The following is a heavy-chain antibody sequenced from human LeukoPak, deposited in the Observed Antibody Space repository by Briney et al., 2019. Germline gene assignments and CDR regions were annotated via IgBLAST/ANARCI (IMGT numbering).Heavy chain of an antibody. CDR3: ARDRGSSWYVDY. Sequence: ASVKVSCKASGYSFTSYYIHWVRQAPGQGLEWMGWINPSSGGTEYAQKFQGRVTMTGDTSISTAYMELSRLRSDDTAIYYCARDRGSSWYVDYWGQGSLVTVSS. CDR1: GYSFTSYY. J-gene: IGHJ4*02. V-gene: IGHV1-2*02. D-gene: IGHD6-13*01. CDR2: INPSSGGT.